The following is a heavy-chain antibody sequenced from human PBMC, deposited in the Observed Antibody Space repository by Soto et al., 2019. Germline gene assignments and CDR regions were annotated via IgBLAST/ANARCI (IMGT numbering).Heavy chain of an antibody. CDR2: ISSGSGST. D-gene: IGHD1-20*01. CDR1: GFSFRGYG. J-gene: IGHJ4*02. V-gene: IGHV3-23*04. CDR3: TKPPSIKYGFDY. Sequence: EVQLVESGGGLVQPGGSLRLSCAAAGFSFRGYGLTWVRQAPGKGLEWVSAISSGSGSTFYADSVKGRFIISRDNSKNTLYLQMNSLRVEDTAVYYCTKPPSIKYGFDYWGQGTLVAVSS.